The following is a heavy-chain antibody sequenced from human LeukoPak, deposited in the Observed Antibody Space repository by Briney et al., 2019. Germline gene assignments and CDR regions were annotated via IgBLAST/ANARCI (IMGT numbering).Heavy chain of an antibody. Sequence: SETLSLTCTVTGGSTTRYYWSWIRPSPEKGLEWIGYIYDSGTSSPTTYNPTFKSRFTISLDTSKNQFSLSLRSVTVADTAVYYCARQGGHSEPIDIWGQGTMATVSS. V-gene: IGHV4-59*08. CDR1: GGSTTRYY. J-gene: IGHJ3*02. D-gene: IGHD1-14*01. CDR3: ARQGGHSEPIDI. CDR2: IYDSGTSSPT.